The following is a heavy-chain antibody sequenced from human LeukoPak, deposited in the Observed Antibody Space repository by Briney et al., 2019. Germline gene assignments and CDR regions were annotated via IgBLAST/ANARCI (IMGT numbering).Heavy chain of an antibody. CDR3: ARGSKMLGYNWFDP. D-gene: IGHD1-26*01. J-gene: IGHJ5*02. CDR2: INHSGST. CDR1: GGSFSGYY. Sequence: PSETLSLTCAAYGGSFSGYYWNWIRQSPGKGLEWIGEINHSGSTNYIPSLKSRVTISVDTSKNQFSLKLSSVTAADTAVYYCARGSKMLGYNWFDPWGQGTLVTVSS. V-gene: IGHV4-34*01.